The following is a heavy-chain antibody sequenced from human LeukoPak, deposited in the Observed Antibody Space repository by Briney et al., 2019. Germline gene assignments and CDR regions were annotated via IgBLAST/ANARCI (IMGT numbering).Heavy chain of an antibody. CDR2: MNPNSGNT. V-gene: IGHV1-8*01. CDR1: GYTFTSYD. D-gene: IGHD3-22*01. CDR3: AAPASGFYYYYYGMDV. Sequence: ASVKVSCKASGYTFTSYDINWVRQATGQGLEWMGWMNPNSGNTGYAQKFQGRVTMTRNTSISTAYMELSSLRSEDTAVYYCAAPASGFYYYYYGMDVWGQGTTLAVSS. J-gene: IGHJ6*02.